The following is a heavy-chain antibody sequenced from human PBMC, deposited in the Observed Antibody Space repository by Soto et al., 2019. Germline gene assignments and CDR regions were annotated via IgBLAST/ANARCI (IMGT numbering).Heavy chain of an antibody. V-gene: IGHV3-23*01. D-gene: IGHD6-13*01. CDR3: AKRDIAADTIDY. CDR2: ISGSGGST. Sequence: PGGSLRLSCAASGFTFSSYAVSWVRQAPGKGLEWVSAISGSGGSTYYADSVKGRFTISRDNSKNTLYLQMNSLRAEDTAVYYCAKRDIAADTIDYWGQGTLVTVSS. J-gene: IGHJ4*02. CDR1: GFTFSSYA.